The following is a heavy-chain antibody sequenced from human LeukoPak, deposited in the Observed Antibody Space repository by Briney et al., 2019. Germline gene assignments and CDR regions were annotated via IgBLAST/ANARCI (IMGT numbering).Heavy chain of an antibody. CDR2: IKKDGSEK. Sequence: PGGSLRLSCIPSGFTVSSNYMSWVRQAPGKGLEWVANIKKDGSEKYYVDSVKGRFTISRDNAKNSLYLQMNSLSADDTAVYHCARQETSSYNGAFDIWGQGTMVTVSS. D-gene: IGHD1-26*01. CDR3: ARQETSSYNGAFDI. V-gene: IGHV3-7*01. CDR1: GFTVSSNY. J-gene: IGHJ3*02.